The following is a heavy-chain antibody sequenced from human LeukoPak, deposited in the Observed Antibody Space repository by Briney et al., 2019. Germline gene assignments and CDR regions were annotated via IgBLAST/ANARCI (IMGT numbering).Heavy chain of an antibody. D-gene: IGHD3-3*01. CDR3: ADYGVSGVRNNFY. Sequence: GSLRLSCAASGLAFSSYAMSRVRQAPGKGLEWVSTISVASNTFYADSVKGRFTISRGNSRNTVYLQMTSLRADDTAVYYCADYGVSGVRNNFYWGQGTLVTVSS. CDR1: GLAFSSYA. J-gene: IGHJ4*02. CDR2: ISVASNT. V-gene: IGHV3-23*01.